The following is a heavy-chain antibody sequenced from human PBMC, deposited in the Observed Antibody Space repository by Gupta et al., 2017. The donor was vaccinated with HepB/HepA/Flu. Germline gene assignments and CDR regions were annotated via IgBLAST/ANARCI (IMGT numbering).Heavy chain of an antibody. CDR3: ARDKDYGDYYYYYGMDV. Sequence: EVQLVESGGGLVQPGGSLRLSCAASGFTVSSNYMSWARQAPGKGLEWVSVIYSGGSTYYADSVKGRFTISRDNSKNTLYLQMNSLRAEDTAVYYCARDKDYGDYYYYYGMDVWGQGTTVTVSS. D-gene: IGHD4-17*01. CDR1: GFTVSSNY. CDR2: IYSGGST. J-gene: IGHJ6*02. V-gene: IGHV3-66*01.